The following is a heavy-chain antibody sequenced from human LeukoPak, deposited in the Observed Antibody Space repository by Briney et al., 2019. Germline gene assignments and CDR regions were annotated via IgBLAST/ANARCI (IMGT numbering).Heavy chain of an antibody. V-gene: IGHV1-18*01. J-gene: IGHJ4*02. CDR3: ARGFVYYDSSGYRDDY. D-gene: IGHD3-22*01. Sequence: ASVKVSCKASGYSFTTFGISWVRQAPGQGPEWMGWISAYNGKPNYLQKFQGRVTMTTDTSTSTAYMELRSLRSDDTAVYYCARGFVYYDSSGYRDDYWGQGTLVTVSS. CDR2: ISAYNGKP. CDR1: GYSFTTFG.